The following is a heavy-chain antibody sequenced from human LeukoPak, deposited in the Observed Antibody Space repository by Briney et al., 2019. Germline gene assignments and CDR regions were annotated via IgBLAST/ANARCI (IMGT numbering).Heavy chain of an antibody. D-gene: IGHD1-1*01. V-gene: IGHV4-31*03. Sequence: SQTLSLTCTVSGGSISSGGYYWSWIRQHPGKGLEWIGYIYYSGSTYYNPSLKSRVTISVDTSKNQFSLKLSSVTAADTAVYYCARQNAEYFDYWGQGTLVTVSS. CDR2: IYYSGST. CDR3: ARQNAEYFDY. J-gene: IGHJ4*02. CDR1: GGSISSGGYY.